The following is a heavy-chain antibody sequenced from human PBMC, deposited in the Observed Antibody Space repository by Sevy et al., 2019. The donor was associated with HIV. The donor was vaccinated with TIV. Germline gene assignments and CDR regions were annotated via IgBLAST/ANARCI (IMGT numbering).Heavy chain of an antibody. D-gene: IGHD3-10*01. CDR3: AREVPGSLYSLDV. V-gene: IGHV3-13*01. Sequence: GGSLRLSCAASGFIFTSYDIHWVRQPTGKGLEWVSGIGTAGDTYYPGSVKGRFTISRDNARNSVYLQMNSLRAGDTAVYFCAREVPGSLYSLDVWGQGTTVTVSS. CDR2: IGTAGDT. J-gene: IGHJ6*02. CDR1: GFIFTSYD.